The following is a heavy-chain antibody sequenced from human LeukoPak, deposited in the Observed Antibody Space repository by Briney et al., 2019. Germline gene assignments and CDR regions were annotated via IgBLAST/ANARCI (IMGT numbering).Heavy chain of an antibody. V-gene: IGHV3-74*01. CDR2: INSDGSST. CDR1: GFTFRSYW. J-gene: IGHJ4*02. Sequence: PGGSLRLSCAASGFTFRSYWMHWVRQAPGEGLVWVSRINSDGSSTSYADSVKGRFTISRDNAKNTLYLQMNSLRAEDTAVYYCARVEVAAAATKPDYWGQGTLVTVSS. CDR3: ARVEVAAAATKPDY. D-gene: IGHD6-13*01.